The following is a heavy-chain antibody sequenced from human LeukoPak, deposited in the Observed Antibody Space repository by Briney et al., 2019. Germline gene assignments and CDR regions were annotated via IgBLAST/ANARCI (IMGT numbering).Heavy chain of an antibody. CDR1: GYTFTGYY. J-gene: IGHJ4*02. V-gene: IGHV1-2*06. CDR3: ARDSGTYSYFDY. CDR2: INPNSGGT. D-gene: IGHD1-26*01. Sequence: GASVKVSCKASGYTFTGYYMHWVRQAPGQGLEWMGRINPNSGGTNYAQKFQGRVTMTTDTSTSTAYMELRSLRSDDTAVYYCARDSGTYSYFDYWGQGTLVTVSS.